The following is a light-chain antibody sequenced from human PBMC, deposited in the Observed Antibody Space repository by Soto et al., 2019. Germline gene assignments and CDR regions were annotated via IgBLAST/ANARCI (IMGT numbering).Light chain of an antibody. CDR2: AAS. CDR1: ETISTF. Sequence: DIQMIQSPSSLSVSVGDRVTMTCRASETISTFLNWYQVKPGKAPKLLIYAASTLQDGVPSRFSGSGSGTDFTLTINSLQPEDFASYYCQQSYDISPITFGQGTRLEIK. V-gene: IGKV1-39*01. J-gene: IGKJ5*01. CDR3: QQSYDISPIT.